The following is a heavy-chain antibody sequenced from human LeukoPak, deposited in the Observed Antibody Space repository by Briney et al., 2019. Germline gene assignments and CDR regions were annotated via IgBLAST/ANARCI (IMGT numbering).Heavy chain of an antibody. Sequence: GGSLRLSCAASGFTVSSNYMSWVRQAPGKGLEWVSVIYSGGSTYYADSVKGRFTISRDNSKNTLYLQMNSLRAEDTAVYYCAREIMARTNYYYYYGMDVWGQGTTVTVSS. CDR3: AREIMARTNYYYYYGMDV. V-gene: IGHV3-66*01. CDR2: IYSGGST. CDR1: GFTVSSNY. D-gene: IGHD3-10*01. J-gene: IGHJ6*02.